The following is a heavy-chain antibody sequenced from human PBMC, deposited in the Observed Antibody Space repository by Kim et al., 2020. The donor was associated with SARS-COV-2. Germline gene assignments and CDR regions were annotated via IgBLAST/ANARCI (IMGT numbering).Heavy chain of an antibody. CDR3: ARLRSYCSGGSCYYYYYGMDV. Sequence: SETLSLTCTVSGGSISSYYWSWIRQPPGKGLEWIGYIYYSGSTNYNPSLKSRVTISVDTSKNQFSLKLSSVTAADTAVYYCARLRSYCSGGSCYYYYYGMDVWGQGTTVTVSS. V-gene: IGHV4-59*08. D-gene: IGHD2-15*01. CDR2: IYYSGST. J-gene: IGHJ6*02. CDR1: GGSISSYY.